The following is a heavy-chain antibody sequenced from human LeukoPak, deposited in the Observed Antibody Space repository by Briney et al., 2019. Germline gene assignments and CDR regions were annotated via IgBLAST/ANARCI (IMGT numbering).Heavy chain of an antibody. D-gene: IGHD3-22*01. J-gene: IGHJ4*02. CDR3: ARGGYYYDSTGSFDY. CDR2: IYYSGST. CDR1: GGSISSYY. V-gene: IGHV4-59*01. Sequence: SETLSLTCTVSGGSISSYYWSWIRQPPGKGQEWIGYIYYSGSTNYNPSLKSRVTISVDTSKNQFSLNLSSSTAADTAVYYCARGGYYYDSTGSFDYWGQGILVTVSS.